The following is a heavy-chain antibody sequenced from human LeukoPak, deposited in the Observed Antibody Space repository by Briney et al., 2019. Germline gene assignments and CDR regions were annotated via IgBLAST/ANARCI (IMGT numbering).Heavy chain of an antibody. Sequence: GGSLRLSCAASGFTFSSYGMHWGREAPGKGLGWVAVISYDGSNKYYADSVKGRFTISRDNANNSLYLQMNDLRVEDTAVYYCARDSGPLFDPWGHGTLVTVSS. CDR3: ARDSGPLFDP. CDR1: GFTFSSYG. J-gene: IGHJ5*02. D-gene: IGHD7-27*01. V-gene: IGHV3-30*03. CDR2: ISYDGSNK.